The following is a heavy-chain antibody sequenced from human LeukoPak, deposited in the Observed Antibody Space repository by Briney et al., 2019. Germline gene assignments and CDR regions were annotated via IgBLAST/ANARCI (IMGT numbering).Heavy chain of an antibody. CDR1: GYTFTSYA. Sequence: ASVKVSCKASGYTFTSYAMNWVRQAPGQGLEWMGWINTNTGNPTYAQGFTGRFVFSLDTSVSTAYLQISSLEAEDTAVYYCARGSYSSGWYGTFDIWGQGTMVTVSS. D-gene: IGHD6-19*01. CDR3: ARGSYSSGWYGTFDI. J-gene: IGHJ3*02. CDR2: INTNTGNP. V-gene: IGHV7-4-1*02.